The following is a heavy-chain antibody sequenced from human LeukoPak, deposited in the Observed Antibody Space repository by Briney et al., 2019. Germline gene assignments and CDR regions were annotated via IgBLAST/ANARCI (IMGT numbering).Heavy chain of an antibody. CDR3: ARVGLGPPYYFDY. CDR1: GFTFHNYA. CDR2: TSGDGITT. J-gene: IGHJ4*02. V-gene: IGHV3-43*02. D-gene: IGHD3/OR15-3a*01. Sequence: GGSLRLSCAASGFTFHNYAIHWVRQAPGKGLEWVSLTSGDGITTYFADSVKGRFTISRDNSKNTLYLQMNSLRAEDTAVYYCARVGLGPPYYFDYWGQGTLVTVSS.